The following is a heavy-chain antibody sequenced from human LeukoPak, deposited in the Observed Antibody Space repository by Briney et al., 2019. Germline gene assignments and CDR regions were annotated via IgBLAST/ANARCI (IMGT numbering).Heavy chain of an antibody. J-gene: IGHJ4*02. CDR3: AREGVIGDGYNFFDY. Sequence: GASVKVSCKAPGYTFIGYYMHWVRQAPGQGLEWMGWINPHSGGTNSEQNFQGRVTMSRDTSISTVYMELSRLRSDDTALYYCAREGVIGDGYNFFDYWGQGTLVTVSS. D-gene: IGHD5-24*01. CDR2: INPHSGGT. V-gene: IGHV1-2*02. CDR1: GYTFIGYY.